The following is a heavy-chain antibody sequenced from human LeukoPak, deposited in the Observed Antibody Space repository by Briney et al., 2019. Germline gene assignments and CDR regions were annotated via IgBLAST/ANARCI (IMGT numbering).Heavy chain of an antibody. CDR2: ISSSSSTT. V-gene: IGHV3-48*01. D-gene: IGHD3-10*01. CDR3: ARDRSSGYYGSFDF. J-gene: IGHJ4*02. Sequence: GGSLRLSCAASGFTFSSYSMNWVRQAPGKGLEWVSYISSSSSTTYYADSVKGRFTISRDNAKNSLYLQMNSLRAEDTAVYYCARDRSSGYYGSFDFWGQGTLVTVSS. CDR1: GFTFSSYS.